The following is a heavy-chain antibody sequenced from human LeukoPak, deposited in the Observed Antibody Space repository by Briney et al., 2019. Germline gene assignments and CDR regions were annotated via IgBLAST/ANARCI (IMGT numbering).Heavy chain of an antibody. V-gene: IGHV3-33*01. D-gene: IGHD4-17*01. CDR3: ARSYGDATFDY. J-gene: IGHJ4*02. Sequence: GGSLRLSCAASEFPFSSYVMHWVRQAPGKGPEWVAIIRSDGSDKYYADSVKGRFTISRDNSKNTLYLQLNSLRAEDTAVYYCARSYGDATFDYWGQGTLVTVSS. CDR1: EFPFSSYV. CDR2: IRSDGSDK.